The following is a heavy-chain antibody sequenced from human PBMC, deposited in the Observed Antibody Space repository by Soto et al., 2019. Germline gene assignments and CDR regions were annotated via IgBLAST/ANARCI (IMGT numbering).Heavy chain of an antibody. CDR2: IYYSGST. Sequence: SETLSLTCTVSGGSSIGDNYCWGWIRQHPGKGLEWIGYIYYSGSTFYNPSLKSRITISVDTSKSQFSLKLTSVTAADTAVYYCAWEITMVRGVKQYNWFDPWGQGTLVTVSS. J-gene: IGHJ5*02. CDR1: GGSSIGDNYC. D-gene: IGHD3-10*01. CDR3: AWEITMVRGVKQYNWFDP. V-gene: IGHV4-31*03.